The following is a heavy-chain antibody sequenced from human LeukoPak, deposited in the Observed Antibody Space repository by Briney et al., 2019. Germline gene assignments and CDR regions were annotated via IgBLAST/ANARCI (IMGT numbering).Heavy chain of an antibody. CDR3: ARMGVVVVPAAITYYYYGMDV. CDR2: VNPNSGNT. V-gene: IGHV1-8*01. J-gene: IGHJ6*02. CDR1: GYTFTSYD. Sequence: ASVKVSCKASGYTFTSYDINWVRQATGQGLEWMGWVNPNSGNTGYAQKFQGRVTMTRNTSISTAYMELSSLRSEDTAVYYCARMGVVVVPAAITYYYYGMDVWGQGTTVTVSS. D-gene: IGHD2-2*02.